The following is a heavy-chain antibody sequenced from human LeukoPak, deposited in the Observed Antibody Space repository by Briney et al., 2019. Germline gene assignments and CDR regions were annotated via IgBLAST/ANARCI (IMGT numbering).Heavy chain of an antibody. CDR1: GYTFTSYD. D-gene: IGHD6-6*01. J-gene: IGHJ4*02. V-gene: IGHV1-8*01. CDR2: MNPKSGNT. Sequence: ASVKVSCKASGYTFTSYDINWVRRATGQGLEWMGWMNPKSGNTGYGQNFQGRVTMTRNTSISIAYMELSSLTSEDTAVYYCASGSSLWGQGTLVIVSS. CDR3: ASGSSL.